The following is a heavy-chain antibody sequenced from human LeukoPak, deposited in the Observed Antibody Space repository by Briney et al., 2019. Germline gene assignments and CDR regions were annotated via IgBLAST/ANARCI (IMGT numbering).Heavy chain of an antibody. CDR3: ARELYSGYVRGYFDY. V-gene: IGHV4-39*07. CDR2: IYYSGST. D-gene: IGHD5-12*01. Sequence: SETLSLTCTVSGGSISSSSYYWGWIRQPPGKGLEWIGSIYYSGSTYYNPSLKSRVTISVDTSKNQFSLKLSSVTAADTAVYYCARELYSGYVRGYFDYWGQGTLVTVSS. J-gene: IGHJ4*02. CDR1: GGSISSSSYY.